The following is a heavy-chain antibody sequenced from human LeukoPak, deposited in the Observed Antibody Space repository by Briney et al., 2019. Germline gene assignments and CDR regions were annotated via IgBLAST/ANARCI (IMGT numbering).Heavy chain of an antibody. CDR2: ISYDGSNK. Sequence: QPGGSLRLSCAASGFTFSSYAMHWVRQAPGKGLEWVAVISYDGSNKYYADSVKGRFTISRDNSKNTLYLQMNSLRAEDTAVYYCAKDNIIQGSGDVWGQGTTVTVSS. CDR1: GFTFSSYA. V-gene: IGHV3-30-3*01. CDR3: AKDNIIQGSGDV. J-gene: IGHJ6*02.